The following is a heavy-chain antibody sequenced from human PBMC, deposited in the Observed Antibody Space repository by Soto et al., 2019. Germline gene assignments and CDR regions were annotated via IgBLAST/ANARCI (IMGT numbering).Heavy chain of an antibody. Sequence: ASVKVSCKASGYTLTSYDIHWVRQATGQGLDWMGWMNPNSGNTGYAQKFQGRVTMTSNTSISTVYMELSSLTSEDTAVYYCARLVASSSWYDYYYYYGMDVWGQGTTVTVSS. CDR3: ARLVASSSWYDYYYYYGMDV. J-gene: IGHJ6*02. V-gene: IGHV1-8*01. D-gene: IGHD6-13*01. CDR2: MNPNSGNT. CDR1: GYTLTSYD.